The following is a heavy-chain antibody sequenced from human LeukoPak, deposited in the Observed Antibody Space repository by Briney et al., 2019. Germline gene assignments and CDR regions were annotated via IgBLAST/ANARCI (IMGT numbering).Heavy chain of an antibody. V-gene: IGHV4-39*07. CDR2: IYFSGST. Sequence: PSETLSLTCTVSGGSISSSSYYWGWIRQPPRKGLEWIGSIYFSGSTYYNPSLKSRLTISLDTSKNQFSLKLSSVTAADTAVYYCTGKYYYESSGYYYADYWGQGTLVTLSS. CDR1: GGSISSSSYY. J-gene: IGHJ4*02. CDR3: TGKYYYESSGYYYADY. D-gene: IGHD3-22*01.